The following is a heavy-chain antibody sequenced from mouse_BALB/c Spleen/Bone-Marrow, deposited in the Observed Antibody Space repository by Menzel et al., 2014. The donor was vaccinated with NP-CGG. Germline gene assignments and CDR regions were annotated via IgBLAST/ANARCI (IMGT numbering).Heavy chain of an antibody. V-gene: IGHV1S81*02. D-gene: IGHD1-1*01. CDR1: GYTFTSYW. CDR2: INPNNGGS. Sequence: VQLQQSGAELVKPGASVELSCKASGYTFTSYWMHWVKLRPGQGFEWIGEINPNNGGSNYNEKFKRKATLTVDKSSSTAYMQLNSLTSEDSAAYYCTRLFYGSSDYAMDNWGQGTSVTVSS. J-gene: IGHJ4*01. CDR3: TRLFYGSSDYAMDN.